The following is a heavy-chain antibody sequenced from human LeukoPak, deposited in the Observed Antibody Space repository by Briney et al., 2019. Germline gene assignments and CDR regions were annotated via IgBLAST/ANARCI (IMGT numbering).Heavy chain of an antibody. CDR2: IIPIFGTA. CDR1: GGTFSSYA. D-gene: IGHD2-21*02. CDR3: ASSGGDCYRCAFDI. V-gene: IGHV1-69*05. Sequence: PGSSVKVSCKASGGTFSSYAISWVRQAPGQGLEWMGRIIPIFGTANYAQKFQGRVTITTDESTSTAYMELSSLRSEDTAVYYCASSGGDCYRCAFDIWGQGTMVTVSS. J-gene: IGHJ3*02.